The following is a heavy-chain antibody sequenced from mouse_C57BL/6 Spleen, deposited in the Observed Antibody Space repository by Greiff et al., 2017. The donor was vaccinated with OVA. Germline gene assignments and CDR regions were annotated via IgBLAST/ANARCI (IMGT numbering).Heavy chain of an antibody. CDR2: ISSGSSTI. J-gene: IGHJ4*01. Sequence: EVKLEESGGGLVKPGGSLKLSCAASGFTFSDYGMHWVRQAPEKGLEWVAYISSGSSTIYYADTVKGRFTISRDNAKNTLFLQMTSLRSEDTAMYYCARREHYDYDMDYWGQGTSVTVSS. D-gene: IGHD2-4*01. CDR1: GFTFSDYG. V-gene: IGHV5-17*01. CDR3: ARREHYDYDMDY.